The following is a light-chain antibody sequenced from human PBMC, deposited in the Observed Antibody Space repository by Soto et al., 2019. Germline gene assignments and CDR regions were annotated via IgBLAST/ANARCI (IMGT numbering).Light chain of an antibody. V-gene: IGKV3-20*01. J-gene: IGKJ4*01. CDR2: GAS. CDR3: QQYGNSPLT. CDR1: HIVSINY. Sequence: ETVLTQSPGTLSLSPGERATLSCRAIHIVSINYLAWYQQKPGQAPRLLIYGASSRATGIPDRFSGSGSGTDFTLTISRLEPEDYAIYYCQQYGNSPLTFGGGTKVDIK.